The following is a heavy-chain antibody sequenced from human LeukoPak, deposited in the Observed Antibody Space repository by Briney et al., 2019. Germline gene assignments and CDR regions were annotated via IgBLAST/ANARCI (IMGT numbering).Heavy chain of an antibody. CDR1: GFSFSDYY. V-gene: IGHV3-11*01. CDR3: ARLVWLPDS. CDR2: IGSSRNTI. Sequence: PGGSLRLSCAASGFSFSDYYMSWIRQAPGKGLECVSSIGSSRNTIYYADSMRGRFTISRDNAKNSLYLQMDSLRAEDTAVYYCARLVWLPDSWGQGTLVTVSS. J-gene: IGHJ4*02. D-gene: IGHD3/OR15-3a*01.